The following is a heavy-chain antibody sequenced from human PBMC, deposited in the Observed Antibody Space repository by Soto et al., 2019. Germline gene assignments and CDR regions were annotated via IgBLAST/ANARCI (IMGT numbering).Heavy chain of an antibody. CDR2: ISSSGDTI. D-gene: IGHD1-26*01. Sequence: KPGGSLRLSCGGSGFSFSDFYMSWIRQAPGRGLEWISYISSSGDTIYYADSVRGRFTISRDNAKNSLYLQMNSLRADDTAVYYCARPNWSGSPAYFDYWGPGTLVTVSS. V-gene: IGHV3-11*01. CDR3: ARPNWSGSPAYFDY. J-gene: IGHJ4*02. CDR1: GFSFSDFY.